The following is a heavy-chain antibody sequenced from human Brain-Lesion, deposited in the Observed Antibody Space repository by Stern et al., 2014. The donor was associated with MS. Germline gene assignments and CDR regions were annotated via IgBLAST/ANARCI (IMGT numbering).Heavy chain of an antibody. CDR1: GYIFTGYY. CDR2: INPNTGGT. Sequence: QVQLMQSGAEVMKPGASVKVSCKTSGYIFTGYYIHWVRQAPGQGLEWIAWINPNTGGTKYAQKFQGRVTMSRDTSISTAYVELSSLTSDDTAVYYCARDQRGITIFGVVTDYYYLGMDVWGQGTTVTVSS. J-gene: IGHJ6*02. V-gene: IGHV1-2*02. D-gene: IGHD3-3*01. CDR3: ARDQRGITIFGVVTDYYYLGMDV.